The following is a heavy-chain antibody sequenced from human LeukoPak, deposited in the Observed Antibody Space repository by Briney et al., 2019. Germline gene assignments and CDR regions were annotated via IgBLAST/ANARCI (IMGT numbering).Heavy chain of an antibody. CDR2: INTDGRST. CDR3: ANGAAGITIFGPSLPFQH. Sequence: GGSLRLSCAASGFTFSSYWMHWVRQAPGKGLVWVSRINTDGRSTDYADSVKGRFTISRDNAKNTLYLQMNSLRPEDTAVYYCANGAAGITIFGPSLPFQHWGQGTLVTVSS. J-gene: IGHJ1*01. V-gene: IGHV3-74*01. D-gene: IGHD3-3*01. CDR1: GFTFSSYW.